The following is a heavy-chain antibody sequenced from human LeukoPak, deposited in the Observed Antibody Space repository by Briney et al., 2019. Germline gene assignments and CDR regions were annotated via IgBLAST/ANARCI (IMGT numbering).Heavy chain of an antibody. V-gene: IGHV1-8*03. CDR1: GYTFTSYD. Sequence: ASVKVSCKASGYTFTSYDINWVRQATGQGLEWMGWMNPNSGNTGYAQKFQGRVTITRNTSISTAYMELSSLRSEDTAVYYCAAGELYDSSGYYNYWGQGTLVTVSS. D-gene: IGHD3-22*01. J-gene: IGHJ4*02. CDR2: MNPNSGNT. CDR3: AAGELYDSSGYYNY.